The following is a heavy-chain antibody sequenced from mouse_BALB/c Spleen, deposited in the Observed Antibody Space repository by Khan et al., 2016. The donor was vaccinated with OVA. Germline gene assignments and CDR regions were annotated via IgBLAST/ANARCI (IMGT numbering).Heavy chain of an antibody. CDR1: GYTFTSYW. D-gene: IGHD1-1*01. J-gene: IGHJ3*01. CDR3: VNHCSSSAWFTY. V-gene: IGHV1-7*01. Sequence: VQLQQSGAELAKPGASVKMSCKASGYTFTSYWMHWVKQRPGQGLEWIGYINPSTDYTEYNQKFKDKATLTVDKSSSTAYMQLTSLTSEDSAVYYCVNHCSSSAWFTYWGQGTLVTVSA. CDR2: INPSTDYT.